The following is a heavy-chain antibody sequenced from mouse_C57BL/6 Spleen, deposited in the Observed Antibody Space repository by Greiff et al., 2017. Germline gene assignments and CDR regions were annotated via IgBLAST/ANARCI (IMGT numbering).Heavy chain of an antibody. J-gene: IGHJ4*01. V-gene: IGHV5-17*01. CDR2: ISRGSSTI. Sequence: EVMLVESGGGLVKPGGSLKLSCAASGFTFSDYGMHWVRQAPEKGLEWVAYISRGSSTIYYADTVKGRFTISRDNAKNTLFLQMTSLRSEDTAMYYCARLLLYAMDYWGQGTSVTVSS. CDR1: GFTFSDYG. CDR3: ARLLLYAMDY. D-gene: IGHD2-1*01.